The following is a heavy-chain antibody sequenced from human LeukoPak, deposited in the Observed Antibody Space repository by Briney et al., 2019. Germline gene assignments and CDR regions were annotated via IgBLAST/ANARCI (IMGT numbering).Heavy chain of an antibody. CDR1: GGSFSDYY. CDR2: IYYSGST. D-gene: IGHD3-10*01. V-gene: IGHV4-34*01. Sequence: SETLSLTCAVYGGSFSDYYWSWIRQPPGKGLEWIGYIYYSGSTYYNPSLKSRVTISVDTSKTRPCITVPESPGANQFSLKLSYPADYFDYWGQGTLVTVSS. CDR3: SYPADYFDY. J-gene: IGHJ4*02.